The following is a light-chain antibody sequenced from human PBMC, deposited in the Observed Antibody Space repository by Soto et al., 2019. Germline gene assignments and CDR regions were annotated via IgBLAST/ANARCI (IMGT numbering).Light chain of an antibody. CDR3: ASYGGRDDMI. V-gene: IGLV2-8*01. J-gene: IGLJ2*01. CDR2: GVT. Sequence: QSALTQPPSASGSPGQSVTISCTGTSSDVGGYERVSWFQQHPGKAPKLIIYGVTDRFSGVPDRFSGSKSGNTASLTVSGLQAEDEADYYCASYGGRDDMIFGGGTKLTVL. CDR1: SSDVGGYER.